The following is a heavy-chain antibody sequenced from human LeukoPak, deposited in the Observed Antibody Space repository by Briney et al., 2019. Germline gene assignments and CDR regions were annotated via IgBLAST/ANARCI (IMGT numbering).Heavy chain of an antibody. D-gene: IGHD3-10*01. Sequence: GGSLRLSCAASGFTFSSYAMSWVRQAPGKGQEWVSAVSGSGGSTYYADSVKGRFTISRDNSKNTLYLQMNSLTTEDTAVYSCAKDLGFGELSMGRFDYWGQGALVTVSS. J-gene: IGHJ4*02. CDR2: VSGSGGST. V-gene: IGHV3-23*01. CDR3: AKDLGFGELSMGRFDY. CDR1: GFTFSSYA.